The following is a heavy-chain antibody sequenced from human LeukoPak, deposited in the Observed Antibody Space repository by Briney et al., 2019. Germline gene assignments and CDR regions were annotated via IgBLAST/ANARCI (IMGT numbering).Heavy chain of an antibody. CDR2: INHSGST. J-gene: IGHJ1*01. CDR1: GGSLSGYY. V-gene: IGHV4-34*01. D-gene: IGHD4-17*01. Sequence: SETLSLTCAVYGGSLSGYYWSWIRQPPGKGLEWIGEINHSGSTNYNPSLKSRVTILVDTSKNQFSLKLSSVTAADTAVYYCARGHSPVTTKVSYFQHWGQGTLVTVSS. CDR3: ARGHSPVTTKVSYFQH.